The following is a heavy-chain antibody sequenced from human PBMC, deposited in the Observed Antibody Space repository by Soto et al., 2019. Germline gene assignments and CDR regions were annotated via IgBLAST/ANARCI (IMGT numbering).Heavy chain of an antibody. V-gene: IGHV3-33*05. Sequence: PGGSLRLSCAASGFTFSSYGMHWVRQAPGKGLVWVAVITYDGSNKSYADSVKGRFTTSRDNAKNTLYLQMNSLRGEDTAVYYCTRGFRAGSMDYWGQGTAVTVSS. CDR2: ITYDGSNK. CDR3: TRGFRAGSMDY. CDR1: GFTFSSYG. J-gene: IGHJ4*02. D-gene: IGHD1-26*01.